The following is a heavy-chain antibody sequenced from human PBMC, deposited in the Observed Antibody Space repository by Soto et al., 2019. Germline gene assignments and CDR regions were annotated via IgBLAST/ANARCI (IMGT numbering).Heavy chain of an antibody. J-gene: IGHJ4*02. CDR3: ARPGRSSFSTGWYYFHY. Sequence: TSMKVPFKALGGTVSIYGVNWVRQPTGQALELMGGNIPIVCTANYAQKFQGRVTITADKSTSTAYMELSSLRSEDTAVYYCARPGRSSFSTGWYYFHYWGQGPPV. D-gene: IGHD6-19*01. V-gene: IGHV1-69*06. CDR1: GGTVSIYG. CDR2: NIPIVCTA.